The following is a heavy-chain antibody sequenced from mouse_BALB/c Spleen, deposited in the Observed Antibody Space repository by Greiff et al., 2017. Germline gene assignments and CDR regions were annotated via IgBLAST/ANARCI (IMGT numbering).Heavy chain of an antibody. J-gene: IGHJ3*01. CDR2: IRNKANGYTT. V-gene: IGHV7-3*02. CDR3: ARVITGAFAY. Sequence: EVKLVESGGGLVQPGGSLRLSCATSGFTFTDYYMSWVRQPPGKALEWLGFIRNKANGYTTEYSASVKGRFTISRDNSQSILYLQMNTLRAEDSATYYCARVITGAFAYWGQGTLVTVSA. D-gene: IGHD4-1*01. CDR1: GFTFTDYY.